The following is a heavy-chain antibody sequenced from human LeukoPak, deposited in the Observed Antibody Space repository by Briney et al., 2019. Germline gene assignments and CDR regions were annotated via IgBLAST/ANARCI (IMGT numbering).Heavy chain of an antibody. D-gene: IGHD2-2*01. CDR1: GGSISSYY. J-gene: IGHJ6*03. Sequence: PSETLSLTCTVSGGSISSYYWSWIRQPPGKGLEWIGYIYYSGSTNYNPSLKSRVTISVDTSKNQFSLKLSSVTAADTAVYYCAKAADQYYYYYFYYMDVWGKGTTVTVSS. V-gene: IGHV4-59*01. CDR3: AKAADQYYYYYFYYMDV. CDR2: IYYSGST.